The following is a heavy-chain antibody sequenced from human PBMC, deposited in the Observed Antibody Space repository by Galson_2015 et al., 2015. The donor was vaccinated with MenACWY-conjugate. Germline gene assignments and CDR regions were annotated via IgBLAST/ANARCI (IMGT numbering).Heavy chain of an antibody. Sequence: SLRLSYAASGFTFSHYSMYWVRQAPGKGLEWVSYIGSVTSTIYYRDSVKGRFTISRDNAKNSLYLQMNSLRAEDTAVYYCARDGSGWVIDFWGQGTLVTVSS. D-gene: IGHD6-19*01. J-gene: IGHJ4*02. CDR1: GFTFSHYS. CDR3: ARDGSGWVIDF. V-gene: IGHV3-48*04. CDR2: IGSVTSTI.